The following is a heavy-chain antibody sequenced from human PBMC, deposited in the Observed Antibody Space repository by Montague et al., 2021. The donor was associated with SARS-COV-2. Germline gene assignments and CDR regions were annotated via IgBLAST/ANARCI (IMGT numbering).Heavy chain of an antibody. CDR2: VHYSGRP. J-gene: IGHJ4*02. CDR3: TRHVHMTWPEPSPGFDY. Sequence: SETLSLTCTVSGDSISSSSYNWGWIRQPPGKGLEWIGSVHYSGRPYYNPSLKSRVTIYVDTSKNQLSLKLSSVTAADTAVYYCTRHVHMTWPEPSPGFDYWGQGTRVTVPS. D-gene: IGHD1-1*01. CDR1: GDSISSSSYN. V-gene: IGHV4-39*01.